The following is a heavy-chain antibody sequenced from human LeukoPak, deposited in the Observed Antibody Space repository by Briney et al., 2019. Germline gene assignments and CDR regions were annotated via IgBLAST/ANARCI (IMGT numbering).Heavy chain of an antibody. J-gene: IGHJ3*02. CDR1: GFTFSSYS. CDR2: ISSSSSYI. CDR3: ARDSRLVITMIVVVKESGAFDI. Sequence: GGSLRLSCAASGFTFSSYSMNWVRQAPGKGLEWVSSISSSSSYIDYADSVKGRLTISRDNAKNSLYLQMNSLRAEDTAVYYCARDSRLVITMIVVVKESGAFDIWGQGTMVTVSS. V-gene: IGHV3-21*01. D-gene: IGHD3-22*01.